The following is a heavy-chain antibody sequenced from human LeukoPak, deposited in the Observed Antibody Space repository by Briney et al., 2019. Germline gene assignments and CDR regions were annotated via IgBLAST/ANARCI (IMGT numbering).Heavy chain of an antibody. CDR1: GFTFSSYW. CDR2: IKQDGSEK. CDR3: AREGHSSGYCGAFDI. D-gene: IGHD3-22*01. V-gene: IGHV3-7*01. Sequence: QSGGSLRLSCAASGFTFSSYWMSWVRQAPGKGLEWVANIKQDGSEKYYVDSVKGRFTISRDNAKNSLYLQMDSLRAEDMAIYYCAREGHSSGYCGAFDIWGQGTMVTVSS. J-gene: IGHJ3*02.